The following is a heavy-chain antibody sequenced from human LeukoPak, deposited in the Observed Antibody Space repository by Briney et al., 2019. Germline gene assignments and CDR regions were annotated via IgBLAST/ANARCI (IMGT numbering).Heavy chain of an antibody. J-gene: IGHJ5*02. V-gene: IGHV1-2*06. CDR3: ARAPPNSANYYRLHSWFDP. Sequence: ASVKVSCKTSGYTFTDYYMHWVRQAPGQGLEWMGRINPNSGGTNYAQKFQGRVTMTRDTSNSTAYMELSRLISDDTAVYYCARAPPNSANYYRLHSWFDPWGQGTLVTVSS. CDR1: GYTFTDYY. D-gene: IGHD3-10*01. CDR2: INPNSGGT.